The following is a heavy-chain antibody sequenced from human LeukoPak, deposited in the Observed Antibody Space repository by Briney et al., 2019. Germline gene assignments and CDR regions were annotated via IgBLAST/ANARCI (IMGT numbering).Heavy chain of an antibody. CDR3: AREKYYYDSSGYYGYFDY. CDR2: IYYSGST. J-gene: IGHJ4*02. CDR1: GGSISSSSYY. V-gene: IGHV4-39*07. Sequence: SETLSLTCTVSGGSISSSSYYWGWIRQPPGKGLEWIGSIYYSGSTYYNPSLKSRVTISVDTSKNQFSLKLSSVTAADTAVYYCAREKYYYDSSGYYGYFDYWGQGTLVTVSS. D-gene: IGHD3-22*01.